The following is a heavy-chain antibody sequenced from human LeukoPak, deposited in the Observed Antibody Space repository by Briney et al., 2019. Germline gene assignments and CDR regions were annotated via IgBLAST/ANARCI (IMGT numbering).Heavy chain of an antibody. CDR1: GFTLSSYA. D-gene: IGHD2-2*01. J-gene: IGHJ4*02. CDR2: INHSGST. V-gene: IGHV4-34*01. Sequence: PGGSLRLSCAASGFTLSSYAMSWVRQPPGKGLEWIGEINHSGSTNYNPSLKSRVTISVDTSKNQFSLKLSSVTAADTAVYYSARGRVVVPAAIRKPPFDYWGQGTLVTVSS. CDR3: ARGRVVVPAAIRKPPFDY.